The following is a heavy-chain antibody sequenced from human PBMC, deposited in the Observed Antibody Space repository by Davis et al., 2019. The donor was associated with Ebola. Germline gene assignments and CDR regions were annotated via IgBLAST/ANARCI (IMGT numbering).Heavy chain of an antibody. D-gene: IGHD6-19*01. V-gene: IGHV4-34*01. J-gene: IGHJ6*02. CDR3: ARVRSSGWKNYYYYYGMDV. Sequence: MPSETLSLTCAVYGGSFSGYYWSWIRQPPGKGLEWIGEINHSGSTNYNPSLKSRVTISVDTSKNQFSLKLSSVTAADTAVYYCARVRSSGWKNYYYYYGMDVWGQGTTVTVSS. CDR1: GGSFSGYY. CDR2: INHSGST.